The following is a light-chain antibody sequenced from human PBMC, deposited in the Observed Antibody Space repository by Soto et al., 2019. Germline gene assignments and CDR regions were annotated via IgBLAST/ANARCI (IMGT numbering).Light chain of an antibody. CDR2: DVS. V-gene: IGLV2-14*03. Sequence: QSALTQPASVSGSPGQSITISCTGTSSDVGAYNYVSWYQQHPGKAPKLMIFDVSLRPSGVSNRFSGSKSGNTASLTISGLQAEDEADYYCSSYTSSSTPVVFGGGTQLTVL. CDR1: SSDVGAYNY. CDR3: SSYTSSSTPVV. J-gene: IGLJ2*01.